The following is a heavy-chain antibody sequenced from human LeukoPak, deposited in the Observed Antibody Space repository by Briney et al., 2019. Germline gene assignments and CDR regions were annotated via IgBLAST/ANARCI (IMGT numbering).Heavy chain of an antibody. D-gene: IGHD3-3*01. CDR2: IYSSGAT. Sequence: SETLSLTCTVSGVSISSNNYYWGWIRQPPGKGLEWIGHIYSSGATYYNPSLESRVTMSIDTSKNQFSLHLRSVTAADTALYYCARQHYDFSNGYFNWLEPCGQGTLVTVSS. CDR3: ARQHYDFSNGYFNWLEP. V-gene: IGHV4-39*01. J-gene: IGHJ5*02. CDR1: GVSISSNNYY.